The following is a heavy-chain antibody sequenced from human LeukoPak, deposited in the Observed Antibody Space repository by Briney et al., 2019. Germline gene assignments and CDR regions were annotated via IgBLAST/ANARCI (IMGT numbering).Heavy chain of an antibody. J-gene: IGHJ4*02. V-gene: IGHV4-39*07. Sequence: SETLSLTCTVSGGSISSSSYYWGWIRQPPGKGLEWIGSIYYSGSTYYNPSLKSRVTISVDTSKNQFSLKLSSVTAADTAVYYCAKFFQPTYDSSGYQDYWGQGTLVTVSS. CDR1: GGSISSSSYY. CDR3: AKFFQPTYDSSGYQDY. CDR2: IYYSGST. D-gene: IGHD3-22*01.